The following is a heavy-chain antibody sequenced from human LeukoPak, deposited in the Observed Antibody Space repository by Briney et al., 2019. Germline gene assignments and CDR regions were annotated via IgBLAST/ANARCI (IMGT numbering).Heavy chain of an antibody. CDR1: GCTFTGYY. D-gene: IGHD3-3*01. CDR3: ARGEYDFWSGDDAFDI. CDR2: INPNSGGT. Sequence: GASVKVSCKASGCTFTGYYMHWVRQAPGQGLEWMGWINPNSGGTNYAQKFQGRVTMTRDTSISTAYMELSRLRSDDTAVYYCARGEYDFWSGDDAFDIWGQGTMVTVSS. J-gene: IGHJ3*02. V-gene: IGHV1-2*02.